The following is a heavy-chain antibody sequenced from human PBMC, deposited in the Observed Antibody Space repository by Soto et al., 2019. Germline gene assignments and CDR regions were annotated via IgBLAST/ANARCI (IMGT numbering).Heavy chain of an antibody. J-gene: IGHJ4*02. CDR2: ISINGVNT. V-gene: IGHV3-64*02. D-gene: IGHD2-2*01. CDR1: GLTFSIDV. CDR3: AGGDCSSTSCYAGILDD. Sequence: GGSLSLFSVLSGLTFSIDVTHWVCKTLRIQLEYVSSISINGVNTYYAESVKGRFTSSRDNSKDTLYLQMGSLRAEDMAGYYGAGGDCSSTSCYAGILDDQGQGT.